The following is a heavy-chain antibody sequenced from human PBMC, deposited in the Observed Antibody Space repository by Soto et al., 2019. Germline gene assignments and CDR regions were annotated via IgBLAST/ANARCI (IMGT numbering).Heavy chain of an antibody. CDR1: GFTFSSYA. D-gene: IGHD3-3*01. CDR3: AKSPSPQYYDFWSGYTDYYGMDV. CDR2: ISGSGGST. J-gene: IGHJ6*02. Sequence: GGSLRLSCAASGFTFSSYAMSWVRQAPGKGLEWVSAISGSGGSTYYADSVKGRFTISRDNSKNTLYLQMNSLRAEDTAVYDCAKSPSPQYYDFWSGYTDYYGMDVWGQGTTVTVSS. V-gene: IGHV3-23*01.